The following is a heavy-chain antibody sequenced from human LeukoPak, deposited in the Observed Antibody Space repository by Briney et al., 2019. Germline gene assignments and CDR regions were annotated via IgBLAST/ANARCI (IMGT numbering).Heavy chain of an antibody. D-gene: IGHD3-16*01. V-gene: IGHV1-8*01. CDR3: ASVWGSYEGDAFDI. Sequence: EASVKVSCKASGYTFSSHDINWVRQVPGHGLEWMGWMNPNSGNTGSAQKFQGRVAMTRDTSIGTAYLELRSLRSDDTAVYYCASVWGSYEGDAFDIWGQGTMVTVSS. CDR2: MNPNSGNT. CDR1: GYTFSSHD. J-gene: IGHJ3*02.